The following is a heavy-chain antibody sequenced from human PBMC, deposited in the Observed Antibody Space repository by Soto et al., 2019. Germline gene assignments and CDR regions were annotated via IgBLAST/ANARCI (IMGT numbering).Heavy chain of an antibody. CDR3: ARDHYYDSSGYYYLGY. CDR2: IWYDGSNK. Sequence: GGSLRLSCAASGFTFSSYGMHWVRQAPGKGLEWVAVIWYDGSNKYYADSVKGRFTISRDNSKNTLYLQMNSLRAEDTAVYYCARDHYYDSSGYYYLGYWGQGTLVTVSS. J-gene: IGHJ4*02. V-gene: IGHV3-33*01. D-gene: IGHD3-22*01. CDR1: GFTFSSYG.